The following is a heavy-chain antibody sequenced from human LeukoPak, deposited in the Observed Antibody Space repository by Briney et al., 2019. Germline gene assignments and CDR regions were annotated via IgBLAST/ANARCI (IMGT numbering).Heavy chain of an antibody. V-gene: IGHV3-23*01. J-gene: IGHJ5*02. Sequence: GGSLRLSCAASGFTFSSYAMSWVRQAPGKGLEWVSAISGSGGSTYYADSVKGRFTISRDNSKNTLYLQMNSLRAEDTAVYYCAKGHMITFGGVIVNWFDPWGQGTLVTVSS. CDR3: AKGHMITFGGVIVNWFDP. D-gene: IGHD3-16*02. CDR1: GFTFSSYA. CDR2: ISGSGGST.